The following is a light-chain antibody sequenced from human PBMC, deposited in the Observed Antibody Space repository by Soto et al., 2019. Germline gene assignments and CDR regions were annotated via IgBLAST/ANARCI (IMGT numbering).Light chain of an antibody. CDR2: EVT. CDR1: SSDVGAYNY. V-gene: IGLV2-14*01. Sequence: QSVLTQPAPVSGSPGQSITISCTGTSSDVGAYNYVSWYQQHPGKAPKLIISEVTDRPSGVSDRLSGSKSGNTASLTISGLQAEDEADYFCSSYTTTDTLWVFGGGTKVTVL. CDR3: SSYTTTDTLWV. J-gene: IGLJ3*02.